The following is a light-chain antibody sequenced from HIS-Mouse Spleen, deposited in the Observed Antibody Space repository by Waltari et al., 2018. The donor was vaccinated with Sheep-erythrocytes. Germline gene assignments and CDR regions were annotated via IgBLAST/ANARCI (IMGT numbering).Light chain of an antibody. CDR1: SSDGGGYNY. Sequence: QSALTQPRSVSGSPGKTVTISCTGTSSDGGGYNYVSWYQQHPGKAPQLMIYDVSKRPSGVPDRFSGSKSGNTASLTISGLQAEDEADYYCCSYAGSYNHVFATGTKVTVL. V-gene: IGLV2-11*01. J-gene: IGLJ1*01. CDR2: DVS. CDR3: CSYAGSYNHV.